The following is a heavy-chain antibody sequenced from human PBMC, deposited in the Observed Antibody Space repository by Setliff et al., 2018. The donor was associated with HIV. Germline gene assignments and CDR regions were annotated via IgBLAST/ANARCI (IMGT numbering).Heavy chain of an antibody. CDR1: GFTFSTYA. V-gene: IGHV3-33*01. CDR3: ARDPLVGAPDYFDY. J-gene: IGHJ4*02. D-gene: IGHD1-26*01. Sequence: GGSLRLSCAASGFTFSTYAMRWVRQAPGKGLEWVAVIWYDGGNKYYADSVKGRFTISRDFSDNTLYLQMNSLRPEDTAMYYCARDPLVGAPDYFDYWGQGTLVTVSS. CDR2: IWYDGGNK.